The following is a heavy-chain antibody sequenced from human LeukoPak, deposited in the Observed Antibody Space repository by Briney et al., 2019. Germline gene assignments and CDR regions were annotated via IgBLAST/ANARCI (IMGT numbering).Heavy chain of an antibody. CDR1: GFTFSSFS. D-gene: IGHD3-22*01. V-gene: IGHV3-48*01. CDR2: ISSSSSTI. J-gene: IGHJ4*02. CDR3: ARDDHYHSTRFDY. Sequence: GGSLRLSCAASGFTFSSFSMNWVRQAPGKGLEWVSYISSSSSTIYYADSVKGRFTISRDNAKNSLYLQMNSLRAEDTAVYYCARDDHYHSTRFDYWGQGTLVTVSS.